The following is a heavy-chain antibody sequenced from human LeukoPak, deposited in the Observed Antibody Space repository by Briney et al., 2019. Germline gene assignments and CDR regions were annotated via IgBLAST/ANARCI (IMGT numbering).Heavy chain of an antibody. CDR1: GGSISSGGYS. D-gene: IGHD2-15*01. J-gene: IGHJ6*02. Sequence: KSSQTLSLTCAVSGGSISSGGYSWSWIRQPPGKGLEWIGYIYHSGSTYYNPSLKSRVTISVDRSKNQFSLKLSSVTAADTAVYYCARGPKCSGGSCYSYYYGMDVWGQGTTVTVSS. CDR3: ARGPKCSGGSCYSYYYGMDV. V-gene: IGHV4-30-2*01. CDR2: IYHSGST.